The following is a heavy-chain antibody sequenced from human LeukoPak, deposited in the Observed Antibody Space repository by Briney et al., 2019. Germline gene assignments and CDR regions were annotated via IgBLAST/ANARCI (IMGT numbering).Heavy chain of an antibody. D-gene: IGHD4-17*01. Sequence: PSETLSLTCTVSGGSISSYYWSWIRQTPGKGLEWIGYIYYSGSTNYNPSLKSRVTISVDMSKNQFSLKLRSVTAADTAVYYCARAAELDYGDYRIFDIWGQGTMVTVSS. V-gene: IGHV4-59*01. CDR2: IYYSGST. J-gene: IGHJ3*02. CDR1: GGSISSYY. CDR3: ARAAELDYGDYRIFDI.